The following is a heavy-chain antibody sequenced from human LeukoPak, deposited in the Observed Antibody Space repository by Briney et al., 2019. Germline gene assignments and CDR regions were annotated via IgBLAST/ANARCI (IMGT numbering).Heavy chain of an antibody. J-gene: IGHJ4*02. CDR1: RHIDSSNY. CDR3: AKGRNEDGDAALNY. V-gene: IGHV3-53*01. CDR2: IFGGEGT. D-gene: IGHD4-17*01. Sequence: GGSLTLSCAPSRHIDSSNYMSWVPQAPGKGLEGGSVIFGGEGTYCAGSVKGRFNISRDITENTVYLQVNNLRAEESAAYHCAKGRNEDGDAALNYWGQGTLVTVSS.